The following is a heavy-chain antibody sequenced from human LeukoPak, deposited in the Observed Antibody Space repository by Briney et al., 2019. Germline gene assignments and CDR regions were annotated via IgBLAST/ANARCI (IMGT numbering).Heavy chain of an antibody. Sequence: SQTLSLTCAISGHSVSSNSAAGNWIRQSPSRGLEWLGRTYYRSKWYNDYAVSVKSRITINPDTSENHFSLQLNSVTPEDTAVYYCARGYGYYFDYWGQGTLVTVSS. CDR1: GHSVSSNSAA. J-gene: IGHJ4*02. CDR3: ARGYGYYFDY. D-gene: IGHD5-18*01. V-gene: IGHV6-1*01. CDR2: TYYRSKWYN.